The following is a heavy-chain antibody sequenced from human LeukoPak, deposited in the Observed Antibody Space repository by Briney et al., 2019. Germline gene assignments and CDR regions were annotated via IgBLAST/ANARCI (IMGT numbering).Heavy chain of an antibody. D-gene: IGHD4-17*01. CDR3: ARDQGTTVTRVPNY. CDR2: ISAYNGNT. Sequence: ASVKVSCKASRYTFTSYGISWVRQAPGQGLEWMGWISAYNGNTNYAQKLQGRVTMTTDTSTSTAYMELRSLRSDDAAVDYCARDQGTTVTRVPNYWGQGTLVTVSS. V-gene: IGHV1-18*01. J-gene: IGHJ4*02. CDR1: RYTFTSYG.